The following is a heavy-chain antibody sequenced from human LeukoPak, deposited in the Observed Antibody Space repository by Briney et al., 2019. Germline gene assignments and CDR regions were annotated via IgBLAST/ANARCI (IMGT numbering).Heavy chain of an antibody. D-gene: IGHD3-9*01. J-gene: IGHJ3*02. CDR2: INHSGST. Sequence: SETLSLTCAVYGGSFSGYYWSWIRQPPGKGLEWIGEINHSGSTNYNPSLKSRVTISVDTSKNQFSLKLSSVTAADTAVYYCARGANYDILTGYYSRRSGGSWDPKRAFDIWGQGTMVTVSS. CDR3: ARGANYDILTGYYSRRSGGSWDPKRAFDI. CDR1: GGSFSGYY. V-gene: IGHV4-34*01.